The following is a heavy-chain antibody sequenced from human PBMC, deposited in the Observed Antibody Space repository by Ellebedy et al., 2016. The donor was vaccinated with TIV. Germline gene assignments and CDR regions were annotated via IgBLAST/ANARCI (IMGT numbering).Heavy chain of an antibody. Sequence: GGSLRLSCAASGFSFSNYAMHWVRQGSGKGLEWVALITYDGTSNYYADSVKGRFTISRDSSKNTLFLQMNSLRLEDTAIYYCAREESGYYVGYWGQGTLVTVSS. V-gene: IGHV3-30*04. CDR2: ITYDGTSN. D-gene: IGHD5-12*01. CDR3: AREESGYYVGY. J-gene: IGHJ4*02. CDR1: GFSFSNYA.